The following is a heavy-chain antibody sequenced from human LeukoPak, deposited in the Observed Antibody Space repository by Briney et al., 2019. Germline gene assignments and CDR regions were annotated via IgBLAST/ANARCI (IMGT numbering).Heavy chain of an antibody. Sequence: GGSLRLSCAASGFTFSDYYMSWIRQAPGKGLEWVSSISASPFSTYYADSVKGRFTISRDNSRNTLYLQMNTLRAEDTAVYYCARAEIWGQGTLVTVSS. V-gene: IGHV3-23*01. CDR3: ARAEI. J-gene: IGHJ4*02. CDR2: ISASPFST. CDR1: GFTFSDYY.